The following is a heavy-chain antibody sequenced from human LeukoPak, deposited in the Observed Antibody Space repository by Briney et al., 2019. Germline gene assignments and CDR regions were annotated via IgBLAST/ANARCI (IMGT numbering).Heavy chain of an antibody. CDR2: IYYSGST. J-gene: IGHJ3*02. V-gene: IGHV4-59*01. Sequence: SETLSLTCTVSGGSISSYYWSWIRQPPGKGLEWIGYIYYSGSTNYNPSLKSRVTISVDTSKNQFSLKLSSVTAADTAVYYCARDLGGSYDDAFDIWGQGTTVTVSS. D-gene: IGHD1-26*01. CDR1: GGSISSYY. CDR3: ARDLGGSYDDAFDI.